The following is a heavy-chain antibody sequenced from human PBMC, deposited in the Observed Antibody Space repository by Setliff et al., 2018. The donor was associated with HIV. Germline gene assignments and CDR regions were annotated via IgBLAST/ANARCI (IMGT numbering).Heavy chain of an antibody. CDR1: GFTVDNYG. CDR2: INWNGVTT. D-gene: IGHD5-12*01. J-gene: IGHJ4*02. CDR3: VRDQGYDSDLYKFYFDS. Sequence: PGGSLRLSCAASGFTVDNYGMSWVRQSPGKGLGWVSTINWNGVTTYYADSVKGRFTISRDNAKNSLYLQMNSLRVEEDTALYYCVRDQGYDSDLYKFYFDSWGQGTLVTVSS. V-gene: IGHV3-20*04.